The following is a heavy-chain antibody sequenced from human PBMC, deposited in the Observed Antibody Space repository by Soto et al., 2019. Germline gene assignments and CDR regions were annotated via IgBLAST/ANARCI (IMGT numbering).Heavy chain of an antibody. J-gene: IGHJ2*01. Sequence: QVQLVESGGGVVQPGRSLRLSCAASGFTFSSYGMHWVRQAPGKGLEWVAVIWYDGSNKYYADSVKGRFTISRDNSKNTLXXQXNXXRAEDTAVYYCARAGRQSNYDYVWGSYRNYWYFDLWGRGTLVTVSS. D-gene: IGHD3-16*02. CDR1: GFTFSSYG. V-gene: IGHV3-33*01. CDR3: ARAGRQSNYDYVWGSYRNYWYFDL. CDR2: IWYDGSNK.